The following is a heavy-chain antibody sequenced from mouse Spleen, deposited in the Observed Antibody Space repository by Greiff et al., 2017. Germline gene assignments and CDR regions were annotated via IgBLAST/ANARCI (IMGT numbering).Heavy chain of an antibody. J-gene: IGHJ1*03. CDR1: GFTFSSYG. D-gene: IGHD2-10*01. CDR2: ISSGGSYT. V-gene: IGHV5-6*01. CDR3: ARLVALPSYWYFDV. Sequence: EVQVVESGGDLVKPGGSLKLSCAASGFTFSSYGMSWVRQTPDKRLEWVATISSGGSYTYYPDSVKGRFTISRDNAKNTLYLQMSSLKSEDTAMYYCARLVALPSYWYFDVWGTGTTVTVSS.